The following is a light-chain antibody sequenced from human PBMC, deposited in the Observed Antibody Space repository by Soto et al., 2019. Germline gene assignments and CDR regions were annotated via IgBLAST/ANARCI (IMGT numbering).Light chain of an antibody. CDR3: LQRSNWPGT. CDR2: DAS. Sequence: EIVLTQSPGTLSLSPGERATLSCRTSQSVSSNYLAWYQQKPGQAPRLLIYDASNRATGIPARFSGSGSGTDFTLTISSLEPEDFAVYYCLQRSNWPGTFGQGTKVDI. J-gene: IGKJ1*01. CDR1: QSVSSNY. V-gene: IGKV3-11*01.